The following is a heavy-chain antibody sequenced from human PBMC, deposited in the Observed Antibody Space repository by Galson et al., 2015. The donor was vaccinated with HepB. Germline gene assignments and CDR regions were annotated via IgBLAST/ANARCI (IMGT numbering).Heavy chain of an antibody. Sequence: SLRLSCAASGFTFSGSAIHWVRQASGKGPEWVGRIRSRANSYTPSYVPSLGGRFTISRDDSKNLTYLHMRRLKTEDTAVYYCARMGDFSGYSSRWGQGTLVTVSS. CDR2: IRSRANSYTP. J-gene: IGHJ4*02. CDR3: ARMGDFSGYSSR. D-gene: IGHD5-12*01. V-gene: IGHV3-73*01. CDR1: GFTFSGSA.